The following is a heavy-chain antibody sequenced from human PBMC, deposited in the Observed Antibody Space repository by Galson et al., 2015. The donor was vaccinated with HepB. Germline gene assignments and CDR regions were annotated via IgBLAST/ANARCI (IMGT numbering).Heavy chain of an antibody. CDR1: GDSVSSNSAA. CDR3: ARVSLPGIAAAGTFDY. V-gene: IGHV6-1*01. Sequence: CAISGDSVSSNSAAWNWIRQPPSRGLEWLGRTYYRSKWYNDYAVSVKSRITINPDTSKNQFSLQLNSVTPEDTAVYYCARVSLPGIAAAGTFDYWGQGTLVTVSS. CDR2: TYYRSKWYN. D-gene: IGHD6-13*01. J-gene: IGHJ4*02.